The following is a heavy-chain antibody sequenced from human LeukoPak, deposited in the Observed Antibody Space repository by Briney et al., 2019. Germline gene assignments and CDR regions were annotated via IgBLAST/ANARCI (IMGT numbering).Heavy chain of an antibody. D-gene: IGHD2-2*01. J-gene: IGHJ4*02. Sequence: SETLSLTCAVYGGSFSGYYWSWIRQPPGKGLEWIGEINHSGSTNYNPSLKSRVTMSVDTSKNQFSLKLSSVTAADTAVYYCARRCSSTSCYRSWLGERRYYFDYWGQGTLVTVSS. CDR3: ARRCSSTSCYRSWLGERRYYFDY. CDR1: GGSFSGYY. CDR2: INHSGST. V-gene: IGHV4-34*01.